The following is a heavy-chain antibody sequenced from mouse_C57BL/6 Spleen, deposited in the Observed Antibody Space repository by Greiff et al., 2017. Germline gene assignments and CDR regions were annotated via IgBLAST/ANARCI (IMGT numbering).Heavy chain of an antibody. CDR3: ARGSNYVDY. CDR1: GFSLTSYG. D-gene: IGHD5-1*01. V-gene: IGHV2-2*01. CDR2: IWRGGST. J-gene: IGHJ2*01. Sequence: VQLQESGPGLVQPSQSLSITCTVSGFSLTSYGVHWVRQSPGKGLEWLGVIWRGGSTDYNAAFISRLSISKDNSKSQVFFKMNSLQADDTAIYYCARGSNYVDYWGQGTTLTVSS.